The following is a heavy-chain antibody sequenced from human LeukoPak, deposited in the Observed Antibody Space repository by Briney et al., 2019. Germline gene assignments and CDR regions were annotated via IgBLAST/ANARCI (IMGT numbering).Heavy chain of an antibody. CDR3: ATDRARGSVPYYDFWSGSRVYYYGMDV. D-gene: IGHD3-3*01. CDR2: FDPEDGET. CDR1: GYTLTELS. J-gene: IGHJ6*02. V-gene: IGHV1-24*01. Sequence: VASVKVSCKVSGYTLTELSMHWVRQAPGKGLEWMGGFDPEDGETIYAQKFQGRVTMTEDTSADTAYMELSSLRSEDMAVYYCATDRARGSVPYYDFWSGSRVYYYGMDVWGQGTTVTVSS.